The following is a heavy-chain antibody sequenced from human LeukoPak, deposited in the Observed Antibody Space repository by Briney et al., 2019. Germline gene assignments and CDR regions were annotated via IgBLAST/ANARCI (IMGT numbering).Heavy chain of an antibody. J-gene: IGHJ5*02. CDR2: IYYSGST. D-gene: IGHD3-10*01. CDR3: ARQGVYYGSGSWFDP. V-gene: IGHV4-39*01. CDR1: GGSISSSSYY. Sequence: PSETLSLTCTVSGGSISSSSYYWGWIRQPPGKGLEWIGSIYYSGSTYYNPSLKSRVTISVDTSKNQFSLKLSSVTAADTAMYYCARQGVYYGSGSWFDPWGQGTLVTVSS.